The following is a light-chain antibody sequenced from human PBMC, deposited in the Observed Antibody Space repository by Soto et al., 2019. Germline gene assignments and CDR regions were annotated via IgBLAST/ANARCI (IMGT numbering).Light chain of an antibody. CDR2: AAS. J-gene: IGKJ1*01. Sequence: DIQMTQSPSSLSASVGDRVTITCRASQGISSYLAWYQQKPGKVPKLLIYAASTLQSGVPSRFSGSGSVTDFTLTISSVQPEDVATYYCQKYNSALWTFGQGTKVEIK. CDR1: QGISSY. CDR3: QKYNSALWT. V-gene: IGKV1-27*01.